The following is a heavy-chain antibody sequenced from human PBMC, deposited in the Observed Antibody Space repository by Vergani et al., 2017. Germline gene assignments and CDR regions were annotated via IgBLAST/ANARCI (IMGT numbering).Heavy chain of an antibody. CDR2: IRSKANSYAT. J-gene: IGHJ5*02. CDR3: TTFVEMSATA. CDR1: GFSFSGSA. Sequence: EVQLVESGGGLVQPGGSLKLSCAASGFSFSGSAMHWVRQASGRGLEWVGRIRSKANSYATVYAASVKGRFTISRDDSKNTAYLQMKSLKTEDTAVYYCTTFVEMSATAWGQGTLVTVSS. V-gene: IGHV3-73*01. D-gene: IGHD5-24*01.